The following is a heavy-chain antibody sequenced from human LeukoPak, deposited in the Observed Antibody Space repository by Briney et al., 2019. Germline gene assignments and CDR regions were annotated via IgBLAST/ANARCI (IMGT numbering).Heavy chain of an antibody. V-gene: IGHV4-34*01. D-gene: IGHD6-19*01. CDR1: GGSFSGYY. CDR3: ARGRPQWLGRHWFDP. J-gene: IGHJ5*02. CDR2: INHSGST. Sequence: SSETLSLTCAVYGGSFSGYYWSWIRQPPGKGLEWIGEINHSGSTNYNPSLKSRVTISVDTSKNQFSLKLSSVTAADTAVYYCARGRPQWLGRHWFDPWGQGTLVTVSS.